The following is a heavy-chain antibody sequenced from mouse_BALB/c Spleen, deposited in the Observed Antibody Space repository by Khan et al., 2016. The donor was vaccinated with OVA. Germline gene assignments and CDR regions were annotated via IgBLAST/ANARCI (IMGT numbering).Heavy chain of an antibody. CDR1: GYSITSGYA. V-gene: IGHV3-2*02. CDR3: ARGNYYGYYFDY. J-gene: IGHJ2*01. Sequence: EVKLLESGPGLVKPSQSLSLTCTVTGYSITSGYAWNWIRQFPGNKLEWMGYISYSGVTSYTPSLKSRISITRATSKNQFFLQLNSVTTEDTATDYCARGNYYGYYFDYWGQGTTLTVSS. CDR2: ISYSGVT. D-gene: IGHD1-1*01.